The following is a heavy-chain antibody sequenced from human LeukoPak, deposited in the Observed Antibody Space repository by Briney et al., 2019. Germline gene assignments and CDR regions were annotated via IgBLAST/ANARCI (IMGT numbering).Heavy chain of an antibody. CDR2: ISGSGGST. D-gene: IGHD3-22*01. J-gene: IGHJ6*02. CDR1: GFTFSSYA. CDR3: AKEMDLTMIVVHEDDYYYYGMDV. Sequence: GGSLRLSCAASGFTFSSYAMSWVRQAPGKGLEWVSAISGSGGSTYYADSVKGRFTISRDNSKNTLYLQMNSLRAEDTAVYYCAKEMDLTMIVVHEDDYYYYGMDVWGQGTTVTVSS. V-gene: IGHV3-23*01.